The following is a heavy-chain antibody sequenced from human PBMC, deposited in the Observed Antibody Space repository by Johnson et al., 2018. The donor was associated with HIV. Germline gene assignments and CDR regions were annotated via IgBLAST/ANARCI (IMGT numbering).Heavy chain of an antibody. Sequence: VQLVESGGGLVQPGGSLRLSCAASGFTFSSYAMSWVRQAPGKGLEWVSSLSGSGGSTYYADSVKGRFTISRDNSKNTLYLQMNSLRAEDTAVYYCARGPHEVVVVAATSAFDIWGQGTMVTVSS. CDR2: LSGSGGST. V-gene: IGHV3-23*04. CDR1: GFTFSSYA. J-gene: IGHJ3*02. D-gene: IGHD2-15*01. CDR3: ARGPHEVVVVAATSAFDI.